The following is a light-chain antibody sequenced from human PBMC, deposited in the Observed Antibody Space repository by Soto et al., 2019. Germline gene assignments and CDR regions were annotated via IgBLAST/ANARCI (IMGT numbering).Light chain of an antibody. V-gene: IGLV1-44*01. J-gene: IGLJ3*02. CDR2: SNN. Sequence: QSVLTQPPSASGTPGQRVTISCSGSTSNIGSNAVDWYQQHPGTAPKVLIYSNNQRPSGVPDRILGSRSGTSASLAITGLQSEDEADYYCATWDDSLKGWVFGGGTKLTVL. CDR1: TSNIGSNA. CDR3: ATWDDSLKGWV.